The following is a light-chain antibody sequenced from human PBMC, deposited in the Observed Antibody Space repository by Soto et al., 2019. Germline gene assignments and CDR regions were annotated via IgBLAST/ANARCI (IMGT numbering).Light chain of an antibody. CDR3: QQYETFSRT. V-gene: IGKV1-5*01. J-gene: IGKJ1*01. Sequence: DIRLSQSPSTLSASERDRATITCRASHSVSSCLAWYQQRPGQAPKLLIYGASAMPPGVPSRFSGSGSGTKFTLTISSLEPDDFATYYCQQYETFSRTFGQGTRVDIK. CDR1: HSVSSC. CDR2: GAS.